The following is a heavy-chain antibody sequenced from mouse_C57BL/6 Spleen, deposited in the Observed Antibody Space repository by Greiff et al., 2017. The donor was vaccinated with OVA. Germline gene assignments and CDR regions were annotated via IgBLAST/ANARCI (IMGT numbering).Heavy chain of an antibody. V-gene: IGHV1-54*01. CDR2: INPGSGGT. J-gene: IGHJ4*01. CDR3: ARNPGSSYDYYAVDY. CDR1: GYAFTNYL. D-gene: IGHD1-1*01. Sequence: QVQLQQSGAELVRPGTSVKVSCKASGYAFTNYLIEWVKQRPGQGLEWIGVINPGSGGTYYNEKFKGKVTLTADKSSSTAYMQLSSLRSEDSAVYFCARNPGSSYDYYAVDYWGQGTTVTVSS.